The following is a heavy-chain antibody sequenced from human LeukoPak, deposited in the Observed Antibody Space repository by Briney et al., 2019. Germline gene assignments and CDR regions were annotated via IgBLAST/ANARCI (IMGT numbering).Heavy chain of an antibody. D-gene: IGHD4-11*01. V-gene: IGHV4-59*12. J-gene: IGHJ5*02. Sequence: SETLSLTCTVSGDSISSYYWSWIRQPPGKGLEWIGYIYYDGSTNYNPSLKSRVIISVDTSKNQFSLKLSSVTAADTAVYYCSVKWARRFDPWGQGTLVTVSS. CDR1: GDSISSYY. CDR2: IYYDGST. CDR3: SVKWARRFDP.